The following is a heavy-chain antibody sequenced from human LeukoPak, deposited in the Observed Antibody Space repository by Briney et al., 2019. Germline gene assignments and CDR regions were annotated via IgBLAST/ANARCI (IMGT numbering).Heavy chain of an antibody. V-gene: IGHV3-48*03. D-gene: IGHD3-10*02. CDR1: GFTFSNYA. J-gene: IGHJ6*04. CDR2: ISSSGSTI. Sequence: GGSLRLSCGASGFTFSNYAMSWVRQAPGKGLEWVSYISSSGSTIYYADSVKGRFTISRDNAKNSLYLQMNSLRAEDTAVYYCAELGITMIGGVWGKGTAVTISS. CDR3: AELGITMIGGV.